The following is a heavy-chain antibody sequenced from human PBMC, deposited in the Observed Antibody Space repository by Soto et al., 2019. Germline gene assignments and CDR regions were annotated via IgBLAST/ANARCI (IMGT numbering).Heavy chain of an antibody. CDR1: NFSISSGYY. V-gene: IGHV4-38-2*01. CDR2: IYRSGTT. D-gene: IGHD1-26*01. Sequence: KTSETLSLTCVVSNFSISSGYYWGWIRQSPGKGLEWIASIYRSGTTSYNPSLKSRVTISVDPSKNQFSLMLTAVTAADTAVYYCARTHSGSYYSVFNYWGRGSLVTVSS. J-gene: IGHJ4*02. CDR3: ARTHSGSYYSVFNY.